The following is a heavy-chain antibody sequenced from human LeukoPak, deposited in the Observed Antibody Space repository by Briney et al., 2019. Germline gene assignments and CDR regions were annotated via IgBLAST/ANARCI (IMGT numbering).Heavy chain of an antibody. D-gene: IGHD2-21*01. CDR3: AKDGGGDFDY. V-gene: IGHV3-30*18. Sequence: GGSLRLSRAASGFTFSSYGMHWVRQAPGKGLEWVAVISYDGSNKYYADSVKGRFTISRDNSKNTLYLQMNSLRAEDTAVYYCAKDGGGDFDYWGQETLVTVSS. CDR2: ISYDGSNK. CDR1: GFTFSSYG. J-gene: IGHJ4*02.